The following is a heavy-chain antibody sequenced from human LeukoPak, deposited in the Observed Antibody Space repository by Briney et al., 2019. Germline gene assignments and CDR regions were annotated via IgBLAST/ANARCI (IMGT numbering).Heavy chain of an antibody. CDR1: GGSITSTNW. V-gene: IGHV4-4*02. Sequence: PSGTLSLTCGVSGGSITSTNWWSWVRQPPGQGLEWIGEVSLSGLTNYNPSLSSRVIMAPDTSKNHLSLHLTSVTAADTAVYYCSRENGAFSPFGYWGQGSLVTVLS. CDR2: VSLSGLT. J-gene: IGHJ4*02. CDR3: SRENGAFSPFGY. D-gene: IGHD2-8*01.